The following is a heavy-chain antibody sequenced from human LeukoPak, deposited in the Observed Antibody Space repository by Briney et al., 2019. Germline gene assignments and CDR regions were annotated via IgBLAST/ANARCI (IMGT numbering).Heavy chain of an antibody. D-gene: IGHD3-16*01. CDR3: ARCVLSSPIYFGY. Sequence: ASVKVSCKASGYTFTGYYMHWVRQAPGQGLEWMGWINPNSGGTNYAQKLQGRVTMTTDTSTSTAYMELRGLRSDDTAVYYCARCVLSSPIYFGYWGHGTLVTVSS. CDR1: GYTFTGYY. CDR2: INPNSGGT. V-gene: IGHV1-2*02. J-gene: IGHJ4*01.